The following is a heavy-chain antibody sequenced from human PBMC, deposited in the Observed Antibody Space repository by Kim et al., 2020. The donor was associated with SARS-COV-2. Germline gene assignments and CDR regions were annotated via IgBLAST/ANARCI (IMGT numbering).Heavy chain of an antibody. J-gene: IGHJ6*03. CDR2: P. Sequence: PTYAQGFTGRFVFSLDTSVSTAYLQISSLKAEDTAVYYCARDNNYYYMDVWGKGTTVTVSS. V-gene: IGHV7-4-1*02. CDR3: ARDNNYYYMDV.